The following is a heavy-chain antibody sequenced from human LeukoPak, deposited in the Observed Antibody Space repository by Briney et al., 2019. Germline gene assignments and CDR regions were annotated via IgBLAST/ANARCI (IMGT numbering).Heavy chain of an antibody. CDR3: ARGRVGATVISK. D-gene: IGHD1-26*01. Sequence: SETLSLTCTVSGGSVSSGSYYWSWIRQPPGKGLEWIGEINHSGSTNYNPSLKSRVTISVDTSKNQFSLKLSSVTAADTAVYYCARGRVGATVISKWGQGTLVTVSS. V-gene: IGHV4-39*07. CDR2: INHSGST. CDR1: GGSVSSGSYY. J-gene: IGHJ4*02.